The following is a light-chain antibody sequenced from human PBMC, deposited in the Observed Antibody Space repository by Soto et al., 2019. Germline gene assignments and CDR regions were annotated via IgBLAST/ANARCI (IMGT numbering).Light chain of an antibody. Sequence: EIVLTQSPGTLSLSPGERATLSCSASQSVSSSYLAWYQQKPGQAPRLLIYGASSRATGIPDRFSGSGSGTDFTLTISRLEHEDLAVYYCQQYGSSLFTFGPGTKVDIK. J-gene: IGKJ3*01. V-gene: IGKV3-20*01. CDR2: GAS. CDR1: QSVSSSY. CDR3: QQYGSSLFT.